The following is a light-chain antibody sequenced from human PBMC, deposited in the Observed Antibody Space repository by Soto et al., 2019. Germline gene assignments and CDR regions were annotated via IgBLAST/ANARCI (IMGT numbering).Light chain of an antibody. Sequence: QCVLTQPASVFGSPGQSLTFSCTGKRSVVGGYSYVAWYQQHPGKAPKLMIYDVSNRTSGISSRFSGSKSGNTACLTISGLQAEDEADYYCSSYTGSSTYVFGTGTKVTV. J-gene: IGLJ1*01. CDR2: DVS. CDR1: RSVVGGYSY. V-gene: IGLV2-14*01. CDR3: SSYTGSSTYV.